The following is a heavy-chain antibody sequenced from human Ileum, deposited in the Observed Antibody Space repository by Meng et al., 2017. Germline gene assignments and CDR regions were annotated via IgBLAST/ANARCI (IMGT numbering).Heavy chain of an antibody. D-gene: IGHD5-18*01. V-gene: IGHV3-48*03. CDR1: GFSISSYE. CDR2: ISTSDTTK. J-gene: IGHJ4*02. CDR3: ARGERPKTPMVLTY. Sequence: GESLKISCTASGFSISSYEMNWVRQAPGKGLEWVSCISTSDTTKYYADSVKGRFTVSRDNAKNSLYLQMNSLRTEDTAVYYCARGERPKTPMVLTYWGQGTLVTVSS.